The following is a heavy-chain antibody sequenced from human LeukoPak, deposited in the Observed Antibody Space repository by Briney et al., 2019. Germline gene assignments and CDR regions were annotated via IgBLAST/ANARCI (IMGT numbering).Heavy chain of an antibody. J-gene: IGHJ4*02. CDR2: INHSGST. V-gene: IGHV4-34*09. Sequence: SETLSLTCAVYGGSFSGYYWSWIRQPPGKGLEWIGEINHSGSTYYNPSLKSRVTISVDTSKNQSSLKLSSVTAADTAVYYCASTPLYCSSTSCLKSAFDYWGQGTLVTVSS. CDR1: GGSFSGYY. D-gene: IGHD2-2*01. CDR3: ASTPLYCSSTSCLKSAFDY.